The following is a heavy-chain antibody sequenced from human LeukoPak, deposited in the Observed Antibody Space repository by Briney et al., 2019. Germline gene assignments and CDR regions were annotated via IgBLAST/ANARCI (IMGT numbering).Heavy chain of an antibody. D-gene: IGHD6-19*01. CDR3: ARDGGYSSELYWFDP. J-gene: IGHJ5*02. CDR2: IIPIFGTA. CDR1: GGTFSSYA. Sequence: SVKVSCKASGGTFSSYAISWVRQAPGQGLEWMRGIIPIFGTANYAQKFQGRVTITADKSTSTAYMELSSLRSEDTAVYYCARDGGYSSELYWFDPWGQGTLVTVSS. V-gene: IGHV1-69*06.